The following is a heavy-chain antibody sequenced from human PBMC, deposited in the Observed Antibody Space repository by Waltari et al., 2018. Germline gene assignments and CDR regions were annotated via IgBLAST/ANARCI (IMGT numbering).Heavy chain of an antibody. D-gene: IGHD6-13*01. J-gene: IGHJ4*02. CDR1: GGSISSGGYY. CDR3: AREGQQLGSFDY. V-gene: IGHV4-31*03. Sequence: QVQLQESGPGLVKPSQTLSLTCTVSGGSISSGGYYWSWIRQHPGKGLEWIGYIYHSGSTYYNPSLKSRVTISVDRSKNPFSLKLSSVTAADTAVYYCAREGQQLGSFDYWGQGTLVTVSS. CDR2: IYHSGST.